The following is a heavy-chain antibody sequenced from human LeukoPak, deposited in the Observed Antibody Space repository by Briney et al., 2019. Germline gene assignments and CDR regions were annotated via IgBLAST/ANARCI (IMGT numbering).Heavy chain of an antibody. D-gene: IGHD6-13*01. V-gene: IGHV4-59*01. CDR1: GGSINSYY. J-gene: IGHJ4*02. CDR3: ARVTGYMTEDYFDY. Sequence: PSETLSLTCTVSGGSINSYYWSWIRQPPGKGLEWIGYIYYSGSTNYNPSLKSRVTISVDTSKNQFSLRLSSVAAADTAVYYCARVTGYMTEDYFDYWGQGTLITVSS. CDR2: IYYSGST.